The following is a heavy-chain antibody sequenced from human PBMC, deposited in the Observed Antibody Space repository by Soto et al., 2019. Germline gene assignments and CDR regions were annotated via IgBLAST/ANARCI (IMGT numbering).Heavy chain of an antibody. CDR2: INSDGSST. CDR1: GFTFSSYW. Sequence: PGGSLRLSCAASGFTFSSYWMHWVRQAPGKGLVWVSRINSDGSSTSYADSVKGRFTISRDNSKNTLYLQMNSLRAEDTAVYYCAKVPGSGWYKYFDYWGQGTLVTVSS. J-gene: IGHJ4*02. D-gene: IGHD6-19*01. CDR3: AKVPGSGWYKYFDY. V-gene: IGHV3-74*01.